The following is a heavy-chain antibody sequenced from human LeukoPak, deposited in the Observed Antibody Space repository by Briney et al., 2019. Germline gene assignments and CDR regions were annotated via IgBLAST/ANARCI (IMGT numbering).Heavy chain of an antibody. Sequence: SETLSLTCTVSGGSISSSSYYWGWIRQPPGKGLEWIGSIYYSGSTYYNPSLKSRVTISVDTSKNQFSLKLSSVTAADTAVYYCARWSGDSRLYYYYYMDVWGKGTTVTVSS. D-gene: IGHD6-13*01. J-gene: IGHJ6*03. CDR3: ARWSGDSRLYYYYYMDV. CDR1: GGSISSSSYY. CDR2: IYYSGST. V-gene: IGHV4-39*07.